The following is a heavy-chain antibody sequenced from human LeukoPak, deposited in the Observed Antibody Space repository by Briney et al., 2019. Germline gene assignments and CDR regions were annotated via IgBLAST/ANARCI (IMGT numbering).Heavy chain of an antibody. J-gene: IGHJ3*02. CDR1: GGSISSGSYY. V-gene: IGHV4-61*02. CDR3: ARRDHADAFDI. Sequence: SETLSLTCTVSGGSISSGSYYWSWIRQPAGKGLEWIGRIYTSGSTNYNPSLKSRVTISVDTSKNQFSLKLSSVTAADTAVYYCARRDHADAFDIWGQGTMVTVSS. D-gene: IGHD1-14*01. CDR2: IYTSGST.